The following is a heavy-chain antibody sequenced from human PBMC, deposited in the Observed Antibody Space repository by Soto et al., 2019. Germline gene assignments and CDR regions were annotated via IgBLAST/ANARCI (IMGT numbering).Heavy chain of an antibody. V-gene: IGHV3-21*05. CDR2: ISSSSSYT. Sequence: GGSLRLSCAASGFSFSIYSMNWVRQAPGKGLEWVSYISSSSSYTNYADSVKGRFTISRDNAKNSLYLQMNSLRAEDTAVYYCARDRRGIAAAGSHFDYWGQGTLVTVSS. J-gene: IGHJ4*02. D-gene: IGHD6-13*01. CDR1: GFSFSIYS. CDR3: ARDRRGIAAAGSHFDY.